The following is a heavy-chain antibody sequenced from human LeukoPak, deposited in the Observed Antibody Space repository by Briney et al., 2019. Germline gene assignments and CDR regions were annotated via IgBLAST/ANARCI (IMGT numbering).Heavy chain of an antibody. V-gene: IGHV3-66*01. D-gene: IGHD3-10*01. Sequence: PGGSLRLSCAASGFTVSSNYMSWVRQAPGKGLEWVSVIYSGGSTYYADSVKGRFTISRDNSKNTLYLQMNSLRAEDTAVYYCARDGSPYYFDYWGQGTLVTVSS. J-gene: IGHJ4*02. CDR2: IYSGGST. CDR3: ARDGSPYYFDY. CDR1: GFTVSSNY.